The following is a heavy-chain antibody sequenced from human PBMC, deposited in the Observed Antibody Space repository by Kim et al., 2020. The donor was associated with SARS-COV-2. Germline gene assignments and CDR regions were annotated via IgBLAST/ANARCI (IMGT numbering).Heavy chain of an antibody. CDR3: ARRILWNDP. D-gene: IGHD3-3*01. V-gene: IGHV4-39*01. Sequence: SETLSLTCSVSGGSIRDSSYYWDWIRQPPGKGLEWIGNVYSSGSTYYNPSLQSRVTIYVDTSKNQFSLKLTSVTVADTAIYYCARRILWNDPWGQGTLVTVSS. CDR2: VYSSGST. CDR1: GGSIRDSSYY. J-gene: IGHJ5*02.